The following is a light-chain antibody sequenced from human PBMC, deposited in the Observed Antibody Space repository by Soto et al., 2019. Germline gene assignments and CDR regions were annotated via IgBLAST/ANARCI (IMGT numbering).Light chain of an antibody. CDR2: GTS. Sequence: IVLTQSPDTLSLSPGERATLSCRASQSVSSSYLAWYQQTPGQAPRLLIYGTSNRATGIPDRFSGSGSGTDFTLTISRLETEDLAVYYCQQYGNSRWTFGQGTKVDNK. J-gene: IGKJ1*01. CDR1: QSVSSSY. CDR3: QQYGNSRWT. V-gene: IGKV3-20*01.